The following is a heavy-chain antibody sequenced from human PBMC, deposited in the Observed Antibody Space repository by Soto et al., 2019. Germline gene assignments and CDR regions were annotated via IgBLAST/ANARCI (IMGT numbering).Heavy chain of an antibody. CDR1: GFTFSSSA. J-gene: IGHJ4*02. Sequence: GGSLRLSCAASGFTFSSSAISWFRQAPGKGLEWVSAVSANGQGIYYADSVRGRFTISRDNSKNTVFLHMDSLSAEDMAVYYCAKDRHYPRDYFHYWGQGTLVTVSS. CDR2: VSANGQGI. CDR3: AKDRHYPRDYFHY. V-gene: IGHV3-23*01. D-gene: IGHD3-10*01.